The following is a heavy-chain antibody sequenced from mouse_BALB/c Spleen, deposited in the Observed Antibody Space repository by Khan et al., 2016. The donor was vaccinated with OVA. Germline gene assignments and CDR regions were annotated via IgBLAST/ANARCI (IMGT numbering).Heavy chain of an antibody. V-gene: IGHV1S132*01. Sequence: VQLQESGAELVRPGASVKLSCKTSGYIFTSYWIHWVKQRSGQGLEWIARIYPGTDNTYYNEKLKDKATLTADKSSSTAYIQLSSLTSEDSAVYYCTSGDGYYAFDYWGQGSTLTVSS. CDR1: GYIFTSYW. CDR3: TSGDGYYAFDY. CDR2: IYPGTDNT. J-gene: IGHJ2*01. D-gene: IGHD2-3*01.